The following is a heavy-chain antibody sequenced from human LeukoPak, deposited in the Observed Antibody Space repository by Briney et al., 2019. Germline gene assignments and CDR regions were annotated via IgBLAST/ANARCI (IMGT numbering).Heavy chain of an antibody. V-gene: IGHV4-39*01. CDR1: GGSISSSSYY. J-gene: IGHJ4*02. CDR2: IYYSGST. D-gene: IGHD6-13*01. Sequence: SETLSLTCTVSGGSISSSSYYWGWIRQPPGKGLEWIGSIYYSGSTYYNPSLKSRVTISVDTSKNQFSLKLSSVTAADTAVYYCARTPAGGSSWFFDYWGQGTLVTVSS. CDR3: ARTPAGGSSWFFDY.